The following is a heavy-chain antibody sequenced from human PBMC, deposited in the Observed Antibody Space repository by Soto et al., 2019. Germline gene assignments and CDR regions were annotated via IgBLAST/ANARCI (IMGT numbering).Heavy chain of an antibody. J-gene: IGHJ4*02. CDR1: GGSLGTSNW. CDR2: IYETGRT. D-gene: IGHD3-3*01. V-gene: IGHV4-4*02. CDR3: ARRKLRFLELTHGAFDS. Sequence: QVQLRETGPGLVKPSGTLSLICSVAGGSLGTSNWLSWVRPYPGKFLQWIGDIYETGRTKYNPSLQSRLTIAVDESKTQLSLKLAYVTAADTAVYYCARRKLRFLELTHGAFDSWGQGNLVIVSS.